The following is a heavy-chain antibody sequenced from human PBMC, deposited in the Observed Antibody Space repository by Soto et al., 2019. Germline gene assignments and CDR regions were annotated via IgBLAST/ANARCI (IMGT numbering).Heavy chain of an antibody. CDR1: GFTFTSYA. CDR2: ISGSGSST. CDR3: AKEIRPRFGDGGNYYGMDV. Sequence: GSLRLSCAASGFTFTSYALGWVRQAPGKGLEWLSTISGSGSSTYYADSVKGRFTISRDSSKNTVHLQINSLRVEDTAIYYCAKEIRPRFGDGGNYYGMDVWGLGTTVTVSS. V-gene: IGHV3-23*01. D-gene: IGHD3-10*01. J-gene: IGHJ6*02.